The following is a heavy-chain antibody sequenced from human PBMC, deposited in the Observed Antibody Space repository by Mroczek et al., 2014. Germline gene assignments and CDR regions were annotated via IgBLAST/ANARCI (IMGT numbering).Heavy chain of an antibody. Sequence: QVQLQESAHGLLKPSGDHCPSPALFLVSPSLVTTGAGSGSPPERDWSGLGGIHTMGATNYNPSLKSRVTMSVDMSKNQFSLKLTSVTAADTAVYYCARGVRGSSPLWALDSWGQGTLVTVSS. CDR1: VSPSLVTT. V-gene: IGHV4-4*07. CDR3: ARGVRGSSPLWALDS. J-gene: IGHJ4*02. D-gene: IGHD2-2*01. CDR2: IHTMGAT.